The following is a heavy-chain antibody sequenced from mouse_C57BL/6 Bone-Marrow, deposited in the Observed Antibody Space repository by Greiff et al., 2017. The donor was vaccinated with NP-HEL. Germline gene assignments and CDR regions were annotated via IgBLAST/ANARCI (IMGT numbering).Heavy chain of an antibody. V-gene: IGHV1-82*01. Sequence: QVQLQQSGPELVKPGASVKISCKASGYAFSSSWMNWVKQRPGKGLEWIGRIYPGDGDTNYNGKFKGKATLTADKSSSTAYMQLSSLTTEDSAVYFCARSGTVVDYWGKGTTLTVSS. CDR2: IYPGDGDT. J-gene: IGHJ2*01. CDR3: ARSGTVVDY. D-gene: IGHD1-1*01. CDR1: GYAFSSSW.